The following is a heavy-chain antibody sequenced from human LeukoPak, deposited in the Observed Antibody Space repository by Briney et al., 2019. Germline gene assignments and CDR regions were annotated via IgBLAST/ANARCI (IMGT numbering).Heavy chain of an antibody. CDR1: AYIFTGYY. CDR2: INPNSGGT. Sequence: ASVKVSCKASAYIFTGYYIHWVRQAPAQGLDWMAWINPNSGGTNYAQKFQGRVTMTRDACISTAYRELSRLRSDDTAIYYCASHLGYCSSTTCSFIFDYWGQGTLVTVSS. D-gene: IGHD2-2*01. V-gene: IGHV1-2*02. J-gene: IGHJ4*02. CDR3: ASHLGYCSSTTCSFIFDY.